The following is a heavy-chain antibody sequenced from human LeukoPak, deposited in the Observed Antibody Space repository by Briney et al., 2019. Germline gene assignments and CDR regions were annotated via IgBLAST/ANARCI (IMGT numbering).Heavy chain of an antibody. D-gene: IGHD6-19*01. Sequence: GGSLRLSCAASGFSFSSYEMNWVRQAPGKGLEWVSYISSSGSTKEYADSVRGRFTISRDNAKNSLYLQMNSLRVEDTAVYYCAREEGLDYWGQGTLVTVSS. V-gene: IGHV3-48*03. CDR3: AREEGLDY. CDR2: ISSSGSTK. J-gene: IGHJ4*02. CDR1: GFSFSSYE.